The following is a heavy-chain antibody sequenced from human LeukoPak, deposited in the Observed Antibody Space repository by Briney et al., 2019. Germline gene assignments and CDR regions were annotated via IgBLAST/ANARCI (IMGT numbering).Heavy chain of an antibody. CDR2: IYPGDSDT. D-gene: IGHD1-14*01. CDR3: GRYISKRSDSDAGYYYVREV. Sequence: GASLKISCKASGSIFTRYWIGWVRPLPGKGLEWMGIIYPGDSDTRYRPSFQGQVTISADKSINTAYLQWSRLEASDTAIYYWGRYISKRSDSDAGYYYVREVWAKGTTVSVSS. CDR1: GSIFTRYW. V-gene: IGHV5-51*01. J-gene: IGHJ6*04.